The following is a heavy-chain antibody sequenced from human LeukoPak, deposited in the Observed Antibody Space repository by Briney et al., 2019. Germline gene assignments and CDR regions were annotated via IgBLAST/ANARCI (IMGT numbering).Heavy chain of an antibody. J-gene: IGHJ5*02. Sequence: GGSLRLSCAASGFTFSSYGMHWVRQAPGKGLEWVAIMWYDGSNKYYTDSVKGRFTISRDNSKNTLYLQMNSLRVEDTAVYYCARDSLGTSSGWFDPWGQGTLVTVSS. D-gene: IGHD6-19*01. CDR1: GFTFSSYG. V-gene: IGHV3-33*01. CDR2: MWYDGSNK. CDR3: ARDSLGTSSGWFDP.